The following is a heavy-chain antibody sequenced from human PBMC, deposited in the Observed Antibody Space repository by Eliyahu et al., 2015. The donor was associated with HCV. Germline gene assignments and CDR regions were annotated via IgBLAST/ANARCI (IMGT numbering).Heavy chain of an antibody. CDR3: ARHFVGATSYFFDY. CDR1: XYTFTSYX. Sequence: QVQLEQSGAEVKKPGASXKVSCKASXYTFTSYXMHXXRQXPXQGLEWMGIINPSGGSTSYAQKFQGRITVTWDTSTSTLYMELSSLRPEDTAVYFCARHFVGATSYFFDYWGQGTLVTVSS. CDR2: INPSGGST. V-gene: IGHV1-46*01. D-gene: IGHD1-26*01. J-gene: IGHJ4*02.